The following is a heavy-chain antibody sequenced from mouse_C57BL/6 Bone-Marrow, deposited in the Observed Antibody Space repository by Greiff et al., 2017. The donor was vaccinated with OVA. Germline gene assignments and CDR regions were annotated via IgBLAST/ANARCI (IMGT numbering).Heavy chain of an antibody. CDR1: GYTFTEYT. CDR2: FYPGSGSI. D-gene: IGHD2-1*01. J-gene: IGHJ2*01. V-gene: IGHV1-62-2*01. Sequence: VKLLESGAELVKPGASVKLSCKASGYTFTEYTIHWVKQRSGQGLEWIGWFYPGSGSIKYNEKFKDKATLTADKSSSTVYMALSRLTSEDSAVYFCARHEERRGNYDFDDWGQGTTLTVSS. CDR3: ARHEERRGNYDFDD.